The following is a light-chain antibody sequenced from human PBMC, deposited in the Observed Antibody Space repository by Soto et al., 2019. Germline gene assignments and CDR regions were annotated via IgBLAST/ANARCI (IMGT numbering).Light chain of an antibody. CDR3: AAWDDSLSGVV. CDR2: RNV. CDR1: SSNIGNNF. Sequence: QSALTQPPSASGTPGQRVTISCSGSSSNIGNNFAYWYQQLPGTAPKLLIYRNVQRPSGVPDRFSGSKSGSSASLAISGLRSEDEADYYCAAWDDSLSGVVFGGGTKLTVL. J-gene: IGLJ2*01. V-gene: IGLV1-47*01.